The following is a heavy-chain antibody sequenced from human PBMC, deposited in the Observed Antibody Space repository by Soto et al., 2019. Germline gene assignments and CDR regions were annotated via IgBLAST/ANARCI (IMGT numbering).Heavy chain of an antibody. D-gene: IGHD5-18*01. CDR3: AKSWTYTAMDSPRFDY. Sequence: EVQLLESGGGLVQPGGSLRLSCAASGFTFSSYVMTWVRQAPGTGLEWVSGISGGGGTTYYADSVKGRFTVSRDNSKNTLYLQMNSLRAEDTAVYFCAKSWTYTAMDSPRFDYWGQGTLVTVS. CDR2: ISGGGGTT. J-gene: IGHJ4*02. CDR1: GFTFSSYV. V-gene: IGHV3-23*01.